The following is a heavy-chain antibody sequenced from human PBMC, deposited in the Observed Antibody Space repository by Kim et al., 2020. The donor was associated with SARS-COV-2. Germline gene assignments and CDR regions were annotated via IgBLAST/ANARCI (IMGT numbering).Heavy chain of an antibody. D-gene: IGHD3-10*01. Sequence: GGSLRLSCAASGFTVSSYYMSWVRQAPGKGLEWVSVIYSGGSTCYADSVKARFTISRHKSKNTQYLQMNSLRAEDSAVYYCARSMELDYWGQGTLVTVSS. J-gene: IGHJ4*02. CDR2: IYSGGST. V-gene: IGHV3-53*04. CDR1: GFTVSSYY. CDR3: ARSMELDY.